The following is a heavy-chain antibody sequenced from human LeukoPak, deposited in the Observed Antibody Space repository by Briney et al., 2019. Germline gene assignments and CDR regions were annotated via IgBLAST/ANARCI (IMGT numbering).Heavy chain of an antibody. CDR1: GYTFTSYD. V-gene: IGHV1-8*01. CDR3: ARVGVAVDAFDI. J-gene: IGHJ3*02. CDR2: MNPNSGNT. Sequence: ASVKVSCKASGYTFTSYDINWVRQATGQGLEWMGWMNPNSGNTGYAQKFQGRVTMTRNTSISTAYIELSSLRSEDTAVYYCARVGVAVDAFDIWGQGTMVTVSS. D-gene: IGHD6-19*01.